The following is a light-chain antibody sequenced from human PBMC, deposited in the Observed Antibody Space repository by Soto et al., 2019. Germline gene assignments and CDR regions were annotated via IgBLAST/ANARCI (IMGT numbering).Light chain of an antibody. CDR3: QQFDDVPYS. CDR1: QDIGNF. CDR2: DTS. Sequence: IQMTQSPSSLSASVGDRVTITCQASQDIGNFLNWYQQKPGKPPKLLIYDTSSLQTGVPSRFSGSGSGTHFSFTISSLQPEDLATYYGQQFDDVPYSFGQGTKVAIK. J-gene: IGKJ2*03. V-gene: IGKV1-33*01.